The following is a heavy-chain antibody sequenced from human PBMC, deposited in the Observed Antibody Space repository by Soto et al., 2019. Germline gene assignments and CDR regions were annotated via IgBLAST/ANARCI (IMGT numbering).Heavy chain of an antibody. D-gene: IGHD2-2*01. CDR2: IDPSDSYT. V-gene: IGHV5-10-1*01. CDR3: ARQGTHCSSTSCYSPEYYYYYGMDV. Sequence: GESLKISCKGSGYSFTSYWISWVRQMPGKGLEWMGRIDPSDSYTNYSPSFQGHVTISADKSISTAYLQWSSLKASDTAMYYCARQGTHCSSTSCYSPEYYYYYGMDVWGQGTTVTVSS. CDR1: GYSFTSYW. J-gene: IGHJ6*02.